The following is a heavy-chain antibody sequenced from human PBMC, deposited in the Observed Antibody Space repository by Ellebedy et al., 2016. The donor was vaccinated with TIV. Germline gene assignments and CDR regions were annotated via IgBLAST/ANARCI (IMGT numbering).Heavy chain of an antibody. CDR2: ISYDGSNK. Sequence: GESLKISCAASGFSFSSYGMHWVRQAPGKGLEWVAAISYDGSNKYYADSVKGRFTISRDNSKNTLYLQMNSLRAEDTAVYYCAKDRVVVTAPLDYWGQGTLFTVSS. J-gene: IGHJ4*02. CDR1: GFSFSSYG. D-gene: IGHD2-21*02. V-gene: IGHV3-30*18. CDR3: AKDRVVVTAPLDY.